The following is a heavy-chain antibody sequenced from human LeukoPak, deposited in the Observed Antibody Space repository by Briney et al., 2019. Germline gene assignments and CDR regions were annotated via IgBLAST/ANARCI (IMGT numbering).Heavy chain of an antibody. V-gene: IGHV3-30*02. CDR1: GFTFSSYE. CDR2: IRYDGSNK. CDR3: AKDDSGIATYFDY. D-gene: IGHD3-3*01. J-gene: IGHJ4*02. Sequence: QPGGSLRLSCAASGFTFSSYEMNWVRQAPGKGLEWVSFIRYDGSNKYYADSVKGRFTISRDNSKNTLYLQMNSLRAEDTAVYYCAKDDSGIATYFDYWGQGTLVTVSS.